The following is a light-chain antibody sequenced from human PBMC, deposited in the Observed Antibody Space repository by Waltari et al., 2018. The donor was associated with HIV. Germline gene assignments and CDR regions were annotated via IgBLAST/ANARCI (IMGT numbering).Light chain of an antibody. CDR1: QSVSTS. V-gene: IGKV3-11*01. CDR2: DAS. J-gene: IGKJ4*01. Sequence: EIVLTQSPATLSLSLGERATLSCRASQSVSTSLAWYQQKPGQAPRLLIYDASTRATGVPARFSGSGSGTDFTLTISSLETEDFGVYFCQQRSDWCALTFGGGTKVEIK. CDR3: QQRSDWCALT.